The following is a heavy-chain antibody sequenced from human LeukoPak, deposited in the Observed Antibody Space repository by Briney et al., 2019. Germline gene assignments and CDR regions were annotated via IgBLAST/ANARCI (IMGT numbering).Heavy chain of an antibody. J-gene: IGHJ4*02. Sequence: GGSLRLSCAASGFTFSTYAMSWVRQAPGKGLERVSGISGSGGSTFYADSAKGRFTISRDNSKNTLYLQMNSLRVEDTAVYYCAKDGAYYYDRSGYYYYFDYWGQGTLVTVSS. D-gene: IGHD3-22*01. CDR3: AKDGAYYYDRSGYYYYFDY. V-gene: IGHV3-23*01. CDR1: GFTFSTYA. CDR2: ISGSGGST.